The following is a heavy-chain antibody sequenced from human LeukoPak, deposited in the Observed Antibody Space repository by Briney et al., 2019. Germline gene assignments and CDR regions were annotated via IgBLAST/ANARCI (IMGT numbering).Heavy chain of an antibody. Sequence: SETLSLTCAVYGGSFSAYYWSWIRQPPGKGLEWIGEIKHSGSTNYNPSLKSRVTISVDTSKNQFSLKLSSVTAADTAVYYCARGRGIAVYWGQGTLVTVSS. J-gene: IGHJ4*02. CDR2: IKHSGST. V-gene: IGHV4-34*01. D-gene: IGHD6-19*01. CDR1: GGSFSAYY. CDR3: ARGRGIAVY.